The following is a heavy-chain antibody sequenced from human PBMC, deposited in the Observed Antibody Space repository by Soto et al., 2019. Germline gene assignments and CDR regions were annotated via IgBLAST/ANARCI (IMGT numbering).Heavy chain of an antibody. CDR1: GFTFGGYA. CDR3: AQQGGP. Sequence: LLESGGGLVQPGGSLRLSCATSGFTFGGYAMSWVRQAPGKGLEWVSSISVSGGGTYYADSVKGRFTVSRDNSKNTLYLQMNSLTVGDTAVFYCAQQGGPWGQGTLVTVSS. J-gene: IGHJ5*02. D-gene: IGHD6-13*01. V-gene: IGHV3-23*01. CDR2: ISVSGGGT.